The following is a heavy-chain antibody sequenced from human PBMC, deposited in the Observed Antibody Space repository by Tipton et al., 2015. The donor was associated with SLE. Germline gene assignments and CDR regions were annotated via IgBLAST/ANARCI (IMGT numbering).Heavy chain of an antibody. Sequence: LRLSCTVSGGSISSYYWSWIRQPPGKGLEWIGYIYYSGNTNYNPSLKSRVTISVDTSKNQFSLKLSSVTAADTAVYYCARCIAAAGGYFDYWGQGTLVIVSS. CDR2: IYYSGNT. J-gene: IGHJ4*02. CDR3: ARCIAAAGGYFDY. V-gene: IGHV4-59*01. D-gene: IGHD6-13*01. CDR1: GGSISSYY.